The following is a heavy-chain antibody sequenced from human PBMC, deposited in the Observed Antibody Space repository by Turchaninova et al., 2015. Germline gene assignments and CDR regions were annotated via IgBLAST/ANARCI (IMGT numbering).Heavy chain of an antibody. CDR1: GLTFINND. Sequence: EVQLVESGGGLIQPGGSLGLSGSGPGLTFINNDMSCARQAPGKGLEWFSVIYRGGSTYYADSVKGRFTSSRDNSKNTVYLQMNSLRAEDTAVYYCARDLGPYCSGGSCYSETNIDYWGQGTLVTVSS. CDR2: IYRGGST. CDR3: ARDLGPYCSGGSCYSETNIDY. V-gene: IGHV3-53*01. D-gene: IGHD2-15*01. J-gene: IGHJ4*02.